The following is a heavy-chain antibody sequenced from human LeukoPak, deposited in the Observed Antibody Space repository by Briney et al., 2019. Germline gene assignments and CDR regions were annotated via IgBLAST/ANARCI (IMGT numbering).Heavy chain of an antibody. CDR1: GFTFSSYG. CDR2: ISYGGSNK. Sequence: AGGSLRLSCAASGFTFSSYGMHWVRQAPGKGLEWVAVISYGGSNKYYADSVKGRFTISRDNSKNTLYLQMNSLRAEDTAVYNCAKETTEWELQSSFDYWGQGTLVTVSS. J-gene: IGHJ4*02. CDR3: AKETTEWELQSSFDY. D-gene: IGHD1-26*01. V-gene: IGHV3-30*18.